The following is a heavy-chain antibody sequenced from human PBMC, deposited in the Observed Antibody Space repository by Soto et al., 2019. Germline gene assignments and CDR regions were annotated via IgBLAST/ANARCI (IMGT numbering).Heavy chain of an antibody. Sequence: PSETLSLTCTVSGGSISSYYWSWIRQPPGKGLEWIGYIYYSGSTNYNPSLKSRVTISVDTSKNQFSLKLSSVTAADTAVYYCARVNSYCGGDCYFYYYYYYMDVWGKGTTVTVSS. D-gene: IGHD2-21*01. CDR3: ARVNSYCGGDCYFYYYYYYMDV. CDR1: GGSISSYY. CDR2: IYYSGST. V-gene: IGHV4-59*01. J-gene: IGHJ6*03.